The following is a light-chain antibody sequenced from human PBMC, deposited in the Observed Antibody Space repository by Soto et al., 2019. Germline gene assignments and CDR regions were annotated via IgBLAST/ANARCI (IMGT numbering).Light chain of an antibody. CDR2: SNN. CDR1: SSNIGRNY. J-gene: IGLJ1*01. Sequence: QSVLTQPPSASGTPGQRVTISCSGSSSNIGRNYVYWYQQLPGTAPKLLIYSNNQRPSGVTDRFSGYKSGTSASLAISGLGSEDEADYYCAAWDDSLSGRYVFGTGTKVTVL. CDR3: AAWDDSLSGRYV. V-gene: IGLV1-47*02.